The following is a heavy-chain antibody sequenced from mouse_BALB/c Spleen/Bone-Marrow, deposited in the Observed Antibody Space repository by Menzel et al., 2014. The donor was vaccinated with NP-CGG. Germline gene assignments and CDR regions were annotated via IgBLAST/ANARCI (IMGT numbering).Heavy chain of an antibody. Sequence: QVQLKESGAELARPGASVKMSCKASGYTFTSYTMHWVKQRPGQGLEWIGYINPSSGYTNYNQKFKDKATLTADKSSSTAYMQLSSLTSEDSAVYYCTRSYWYDVAWFAYWGQGTLVTVSA. CDR2: INPSSGYT. V-gene: IGHV1-4*01. CDR1: GYTFTSYT. J-gene: IGHJ3*01. CDR3: TRSYWYDVAWFAY. D-gene: IGHD2-14*01.